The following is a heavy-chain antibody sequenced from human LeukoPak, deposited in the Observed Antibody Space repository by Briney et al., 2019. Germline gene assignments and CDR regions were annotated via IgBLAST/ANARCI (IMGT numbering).Heavy chain of an antibody. CDR2: IYPGDSDT. D-gene: IGHD3-22*01. CDR1: GYSFTSYW. V-gene: IGHV5-51*01. CDR3: ARHSNYYDSSGYYQFDY. J-gene: IGHJ4*02. Sequence: GESLKISCKGSGYSFTSYWIGWVRQMPGKGLEWMGIIYPGDSDTRYSPSFQGQVTISADKSIRTAYLQWSSLKASDTAMYYCARHSNYYDSSGYYQFDYWGQGTLVTVSS.